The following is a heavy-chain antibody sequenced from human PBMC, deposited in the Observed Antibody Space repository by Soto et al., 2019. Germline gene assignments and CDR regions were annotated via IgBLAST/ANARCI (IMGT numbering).Heavy chain of an antibody. V-gene: IGHV3-13*05. J-gene: IGHJ6*02. CDR2: ISAAGDP. CDR3: ARTDRDVYGLDV. Sequence: EVQLVESGGGLVQPGGSLRLSCEASGFTFRNYDMHWVRQGTGKGLEWVSGISAAGDPDYADAVEGRFTISRENAQNSFLLQMNSLRVGDTAVDYCARTDRDVYGLDVWGQGTTVIVSS. CDR1: GFTFRNYD.